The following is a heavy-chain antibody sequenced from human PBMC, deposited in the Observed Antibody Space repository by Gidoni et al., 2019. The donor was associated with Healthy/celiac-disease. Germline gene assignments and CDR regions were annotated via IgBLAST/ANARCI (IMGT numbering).Heavy chain of an antibody. CDR3: ARDDCSDFWSGYHWGMDV. CDR2: ISAYNGNT. D-gene: IGHD3-3*01. Sequence: QVQLVQSGAEVKKPGASVKVSCKASGSAFTTDGISWVRQAPGQGLEWMGWISAYNGNTNYAPKLQGRVTMTTDTSKSTAYMELRSLRSDTTAVYYCARDDCSDFWSGYHWGMDVWGQGTTVTVSS. V-gene: IGHV1-18*01. CDR1: GSAFTTDG. J-gene: IGHJ6*02.